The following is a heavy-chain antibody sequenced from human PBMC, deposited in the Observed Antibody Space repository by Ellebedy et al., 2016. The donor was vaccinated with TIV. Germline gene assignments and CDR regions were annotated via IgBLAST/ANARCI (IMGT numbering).Heavy chain of an antibody. J-gene: IGHJ6*02. CDR2: IYSGGNT. CDR3: ARERGWGAAYYYGMDV. CDR1: GFNVRSSY. Sequence: GGSLRLSCAASGFNVRSSYMSWVRQAPGKGLEWVSVIYSGGNTYYADSLRGRFTISRDSSKNTLFLQMNSLRAEDTAVYYCARERGWGAAYYYGMDVWGQGTTVTVSS. D-gene: IGHD6-19*01. V-gene: IGHV3-66*01.